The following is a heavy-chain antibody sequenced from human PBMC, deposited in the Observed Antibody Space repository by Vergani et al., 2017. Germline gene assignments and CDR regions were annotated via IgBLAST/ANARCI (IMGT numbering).Heavy chain of an antibody. V-gene: IGHV1-69*18. CDR1: GVTFSSYA. D-gene: IGHD1-26*01. Sequence: QVQLVQSGAEVKKPGSSVKVSCKASGVTFSSYAISWVRQAPGQGLEWMGRIIPIFGTANYAQKFQGRVTITADESTSTAYMELSSLRSEDTAVYYCARPDSIVGALEHRFDYWGQGTLVTVSS. J-gene: IGHJ4*02. CDR2: IIPIFGTA. CDR3: ARPDSIVGALEHRFDY.